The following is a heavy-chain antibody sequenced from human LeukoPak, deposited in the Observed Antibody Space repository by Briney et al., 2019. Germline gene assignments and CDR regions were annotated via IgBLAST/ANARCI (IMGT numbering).Heavy chain of an antibody. CDR2: IYYSGST. CDR3: ANYDSSGYPY. J-gene: IGHJ4*02. D-gene: IGHD3-22*01. CDR1: GGSISSSSYY. V-gene: IGHV4-39*07. Sequence: SETLSLTCTVSGGSISSSSYYWGWIRQPPGKGLEWIGSIYYSGSTYYNPSLKSRVTISVDTSKNQFSLKLSSVTAADTAVYYCANYDSSGYPYWGQGTLVTVSS.